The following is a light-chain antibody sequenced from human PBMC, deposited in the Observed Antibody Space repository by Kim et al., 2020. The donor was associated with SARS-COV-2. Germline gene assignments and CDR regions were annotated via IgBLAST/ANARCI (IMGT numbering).Light chain of an antibody. CDR2: WGF. CDR3: MQALQTPPYT. V-gene: IGKV2-28*01. CDR1: QSLLHTNGYNY. Sequence: DIVMTQSPLSLTVSPGEPASISCRSSQSLLHTNGYNYFDWYLKKPGQSPQLLIYWGFNRASGVPDRFSGSGSGTAFTLKISRVEADDVGIYYCMQALQTPPYTFGQGTKLEI. J-gene: IGKJ2*01.